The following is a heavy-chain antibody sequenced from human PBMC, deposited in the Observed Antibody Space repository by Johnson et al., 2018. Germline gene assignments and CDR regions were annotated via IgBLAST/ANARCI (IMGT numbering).Heavy chain of an antibody. CDR2: ISYDGSNK. Sequence: QVQLVESGGGVVQPGRSLRLSCAASGFTFSSYGMHWVRQAPGKGLEWVAVISYDGSNKYYADSVKGRFNITRDNSTNTLYLQMNSLRAEDTAVYYCAKNSWQPPVTYYYYMDVWGKGTTVTVSS. CDR1: GFTFSSYG. V-gene: IGHV3-30*18. D-gene: IGHD5-12*01. CDR3: AKNSWQPPVTYYYYMDV. J-gene: IGHJ6*03.